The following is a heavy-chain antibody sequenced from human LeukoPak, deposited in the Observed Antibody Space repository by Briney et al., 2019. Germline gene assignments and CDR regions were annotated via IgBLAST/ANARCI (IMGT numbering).Heavy chain of an antibody. D-gene: IGHD3-10*01. CDR2: IYTSGST. CDR3: ARDTHYYGSGRLDAFDI. CDR1: GGSTSSGSYY. Sequence: SQTLSLTCTVSGGSTSSGSYYWSWIRQPAGKGLEWIGRIYTSGSTNYNPSLKSRVTISVDTSKNQFSLKLSSVTAADTAVYYCARDTHYYGSGRLDAFDIWGQGTMVTVSS. J-gene: IGHJ3*02. V-gene: IGHV4-61*02.